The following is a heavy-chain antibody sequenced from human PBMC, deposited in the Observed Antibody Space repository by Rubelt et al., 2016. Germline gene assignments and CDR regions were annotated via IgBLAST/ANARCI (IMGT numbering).Heavy chain of an antibody. V-gene: IGHV4-59*12. CDR1: GGSISSYY. Sequence: QVQLQESGPGLVKPSETLSLTCTVSGGSISSYYWSWIRQPPGKGLEWIGYIYYSGSTYYNQSLKSRVTISADTSKNQFSLKLSAVTAADTAVYYCARGGTKTNFYWGQGTLVTVSS. CDR2: IYYSGST. CDR3: ARGGTKTNFY. J-gene: IGHJ4*02. D-gene: IGHD4/OR15-4a*01.